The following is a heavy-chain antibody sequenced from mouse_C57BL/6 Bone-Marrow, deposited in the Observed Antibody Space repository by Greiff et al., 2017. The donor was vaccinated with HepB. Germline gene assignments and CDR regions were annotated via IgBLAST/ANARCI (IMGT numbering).Heavy chain of an antibody. J-gene: IGHJ4*01. CDR3: ARHGGLRRGFYYAMDY. CDR1: GFSLTSYG. V-gene: IGHV2-6-1*01. Sequence: VHLVESGPGLVAPSQSLSITCTVSGFSLTSYGVHWVRQPPGKGLEWLVVIWSDGSTNYNSALKSRLSISKDNSKSQVVLKMNSLQTDDTDMYYCARHGGLRRGFYYAMDYWGQGTSVTVSS. CDR2: IWSDGST. D-gene: IGHD2-4*01.